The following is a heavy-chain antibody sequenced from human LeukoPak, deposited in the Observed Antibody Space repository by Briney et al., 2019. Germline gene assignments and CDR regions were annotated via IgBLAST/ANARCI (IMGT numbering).Heavy chain of an antibody. CDR2: IYYSGST. D-gene: IGHD6-19*01. CDR3: ARGREVAVAGLLFDY. CDR1: GGSISSYY. Sequence: ASETLSLTCTVSGGSISSYYWSWIRQPPGKGLEWIGYIYYSGSTNYNPPLKSRVTISVDTSKNQFSLKLSSVTAADTAVYYCARGREVAVAGLLFDYWGQGTLVTVSS. V-gene: IGHV4-59*01. J-gene: IGHJ4*02.